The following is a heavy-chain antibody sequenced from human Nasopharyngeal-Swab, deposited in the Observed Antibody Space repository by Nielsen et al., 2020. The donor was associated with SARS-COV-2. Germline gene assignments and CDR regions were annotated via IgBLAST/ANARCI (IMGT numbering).Heavy chain of an antibody. Sequence: GESLKISCATSGFTFSSYAMHWVRQAPGKGLEWVAVISHDGSDTFYADSVKGRFSISRDTSRSTLYLQLNSLRAEDTALYYCAKADRGGSYFSQYYYYMDVWGTGTTVTVSS. J-gene: IGHJ6*03. CDR2: ISHDGSDT. CDR1: GFTFSSYA. CDR3: AKADRGGSYFSQYYYYMDV. D-gene: IGHD1-26*01. V-gene: IGHV3-30*18.